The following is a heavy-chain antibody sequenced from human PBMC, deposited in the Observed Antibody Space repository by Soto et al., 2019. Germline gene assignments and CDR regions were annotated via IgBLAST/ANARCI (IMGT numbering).Heavy chain of an antibody. CDR2: IIPIFGTA. CDR1: GGTFSSYA. D-gene: IGHD2-2*01. Sequence: QVQLVQSGAEVKKPGSSVKVSCKASGGTFSSYAISWVRQAPGQGLEWMGGIIPIFGTANYAQKFQGRVTITADESTSTAYMELSSLRSEDAAVYYCARGPPEYCSSTSCRSYYYYGMDVWGQGTTVTVSS. J-gene: IGHJ6*02. CDR3: ARGPPEYCSSTSCRSYYYYGMDV. V-gene: IGHV1-69*01.